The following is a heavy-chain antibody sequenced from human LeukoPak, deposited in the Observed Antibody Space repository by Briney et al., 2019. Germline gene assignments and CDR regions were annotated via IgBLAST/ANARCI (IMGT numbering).Heavy chain of an antibody. Sequence: PSETLSLTCTVSGGSISSYYWSWIRQPPGKGLEWIGYIYYSGSTNYNPSLKSRVTISVDTSKNQFSLKLSSVTAADTAVYYCARVSADYDILTGPADVWGQGTTVTVSS. D-gene: IGHD3-9*01. CDR1: GGSISSYY. J-gene: IGHJ6*02. CDR3: ARVSADYDILTGPADV. V-gene: IGHV4-59*01. CDR2: IYYSGST.